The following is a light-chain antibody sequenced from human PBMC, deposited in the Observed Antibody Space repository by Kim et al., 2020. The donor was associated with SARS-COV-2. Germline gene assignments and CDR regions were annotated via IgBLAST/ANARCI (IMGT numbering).Light chain of an antibody. CDR1: SSGGYDY. CDR3: TSYASSTTV. Sequence: QSALTQPASVSGSLGQSITISCTGASSGGYDYVSWYQHHPGKAPKLIIYDVTKRPSGVSDRFSGSKSGSTASLTISGLQAEDEADYYCTSYASSTTVFGGGTQLTVL. J-gene: IGLJ2*01. V-gene: IGLV2-14*03. CDR2: DVT.